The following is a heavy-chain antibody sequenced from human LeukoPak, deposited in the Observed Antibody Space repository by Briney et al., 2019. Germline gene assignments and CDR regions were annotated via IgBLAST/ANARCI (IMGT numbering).Heavy chain of an antibody. CDR2: ISNSSSTT. D-gene: IGHD2-2*01. V-gene: IGHV3-48*02. Sequence: GGSLRLSCVASGFTFSEFTFSNAWMSRVRQAPGKGLEWVSYISNSSSTTYYGDSVAGRFIISRENANNSVYLEMNSLRDDDTAVYYCARAPACSTNACYPNLLDYWGQGTLVSVSS. CDR3: ARAPACSTNACYPNLLDY. J-gene: IGHJ4*02. CDR1: GFTFSEFTFSNAW.